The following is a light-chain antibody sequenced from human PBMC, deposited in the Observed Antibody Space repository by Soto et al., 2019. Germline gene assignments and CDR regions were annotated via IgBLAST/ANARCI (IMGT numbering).Light chain of an antibody. CDR3: QQYGSSYT. CDR2: GAS. V-gene: IGKV3-20*01. CDR1: QSVSSSY. Sequence: EIVLTQSPGTLSLSPGERATLSCRASQSVSSSYLAWYQQKPGQAPRLLIYGASSRATGNPDRFSGSGSGTDFTLTISRLEPEDFAVYYCQQYGSSYTFGQGTKLEIK. J-gene: IGKJ2*01.